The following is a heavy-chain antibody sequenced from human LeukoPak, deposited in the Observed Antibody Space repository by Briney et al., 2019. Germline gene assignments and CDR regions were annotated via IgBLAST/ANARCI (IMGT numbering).Heavy chain of an antibody. Sequence: GGSLRLSCAASGFTFSSYAMSWVRQAPGKGREWVSVISGSGGSTYYADSVQGRFTISRDSSKNTLYLQINSLRAEDTAEYYCARGYYYDSSGYAQPFDYWGQGTLVTVSS. V-gene: IGHV3-23*01. CDR1: GFTFSSYA. CDR3: ARGYYYDSSGYAQPFDY. D-gene: IGHD3-22*01. CDR2: ISGSGGST. J-gene: IGHJ4*02.